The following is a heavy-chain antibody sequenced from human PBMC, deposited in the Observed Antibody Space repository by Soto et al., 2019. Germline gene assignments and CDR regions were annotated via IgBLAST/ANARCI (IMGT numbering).Heavy chain of an antibody. Sequence: PSETLSLTCTVSGGSISSYYWSWIRQPPGKGLEWIGYIYYNGNTNYNPSLRSRVTISVDTSKNQSSLNLNSVTAADTAVYYCARTVDTSRAYYFDYWGQGTLVTVS. J-gene: IGHJ4*02. D-gene: IGHD5-18*01. CDR2: IYYNGNT. V-gene: IGHV4-59*01. CDR1: GGSISSYY. CDR3: ARTVDTSRAYYFDY.